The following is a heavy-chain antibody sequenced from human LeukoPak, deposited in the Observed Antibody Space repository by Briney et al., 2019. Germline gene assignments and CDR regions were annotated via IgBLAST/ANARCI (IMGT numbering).Heavy chain of an antibody. CDR1: GYTFTSYY. V-gene: IGHV1-46*01. J-gene: IGHJ4*02. CDR3: ARDSTTMVRGVKSPVGY. Sequence: ASVKVSCKASGYTFTSYYMHWVRQAPGQGLEWMGIINPSGGSTSYAQKFQGRVTMTRDTSTSTVYMELSSLRSEDTAVYYCARDSTTMVRGVKSPVGYWGQGTLVTVSS. CDR2: INPSGGST. D-gene: IGHD3-10*01.